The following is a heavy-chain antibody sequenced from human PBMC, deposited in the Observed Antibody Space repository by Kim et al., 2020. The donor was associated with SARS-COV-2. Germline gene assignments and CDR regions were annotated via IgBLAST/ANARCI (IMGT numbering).Heavy chain of an antibody. CDR2: ISGSGGST. V-gene: IGHV3-23*01. CDR1: GFTFSSYA. J-gene: IGHJ4*02. Sequence: GGSLRLSCAASGFTFSSYAMSWVRQAPGKGLEWVSAISGSGGSTYYADSVKGRFTISRDNSKNTLYLQMNSLRAEDTAVYYCAKFLLGGAVEGTDPNVDTAKGWGQGTLVTVSS. CDR3: AKFLLGGAVEGTDPNVDTAKG. D-gene: IGHD5-18*01.